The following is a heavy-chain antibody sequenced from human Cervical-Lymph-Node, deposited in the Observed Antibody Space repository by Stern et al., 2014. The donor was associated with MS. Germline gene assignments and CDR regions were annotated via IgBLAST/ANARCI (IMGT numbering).Heavy chain of an antibody. CDR1: GGSLSTLG. CDR3: ARHQAGIAAN. D-gene: IGHD6-13*01. V-gene: IGHV1-69*19. Sequence: VQLVESGAAVKRPESSVKLSCNTSGGSLSTLGISWVRHAPGPGHEWVGEIMPLLGTAHYAQKFKGRLTITADDSTSTVYMELSSLKSEDTAIYFCARHQAGIAANWGQGTLVTVTS. CDR2: IMPLLGTA. J-gene: IGHJ4*02.